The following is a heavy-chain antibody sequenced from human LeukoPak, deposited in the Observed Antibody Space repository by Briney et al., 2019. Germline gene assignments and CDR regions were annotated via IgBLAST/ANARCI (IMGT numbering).Heavy chain of an antibody. CDR2: ISDRSSTI. J-gene: IGHJ6*03. CDR1: GFTFSTYN. V-gene: IGHV3-48*04. Sequence: GGSLRLSCAASGFTFSTYNMNWVHQAPGKGLEWVSHISDRSSTIYYADSVKGRFTISRDNAKNSLYLQMNSLRAEDTAVYYCARDPFDYDFWGGYSRHYYYYMDVWGKGTTVTVSS. D-gene: IGHD3-3*01. CDR3: ARDPFDYDFWGGYSRHYYYYMDV.